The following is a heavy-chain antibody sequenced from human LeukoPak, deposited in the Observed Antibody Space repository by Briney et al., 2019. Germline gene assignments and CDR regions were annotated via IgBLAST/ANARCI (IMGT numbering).Heavy chain of an antibody. J-gene: IGHJ6*02. CDR3: ARDRGNYYGSGSYEKVLDV. CDR1: GGSLSRNNW. CDR2: IYYSGRT. V-gene: IGHV4-30-4*01. Sequence: SETLSLTCAVSGGSLSRNNWWGWVRQPPGKGLEWIGYIYYSGRTYYNPSLKSRVTISADTSKNQFSLKLSSVTAADTAVYYCARDRGNYYGSGSYEKVLDVWGQGTTVTVSS. D-gene: IGHD3-10*01.